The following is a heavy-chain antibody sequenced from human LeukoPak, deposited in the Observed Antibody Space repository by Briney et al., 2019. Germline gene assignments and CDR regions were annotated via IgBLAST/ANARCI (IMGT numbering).Heavy chain of an antibody. V-gene: IGHV4-39*02. CDR3: ARDGVVAATRSYYYGMDV. D-gene: IGHD2-15*01. CDR2: MYYSGSA. J-gene: IGHJ6*02. Sequence: SETLSLICSVSGGPISSSSYHWGWIRQPPGKGLEWIGSMYYSGSANYNPSLKSRVTTSVDTSKNQFSLKLSSVTAADTAVYYCARDGVVAATRSYYYGMDVWGQGTTVTVSS. CDR1: GGPISSSSYH.